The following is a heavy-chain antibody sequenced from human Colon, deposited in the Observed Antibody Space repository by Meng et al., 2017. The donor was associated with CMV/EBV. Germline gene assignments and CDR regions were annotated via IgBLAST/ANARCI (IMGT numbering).Heavy chain of an antibody. CDR3: ARPRGTYYYGSGMDV. V-gene: IGHV3-30*04. J-gene: IGHJ6*02. Sequence: GESLKISCAASGPMFSKYAMHWVRQAPGKGLEWVALMSYDESKTEYADSVQGRFTISRDISENTLYLEMNNLTPEDTAVYYCARPRGTYYYGSGMDVWGQGTTVTVSS. CDR2: MSYDESKT. D-gene: IGHD3-10*01. CDR1: GPMFSKYA.